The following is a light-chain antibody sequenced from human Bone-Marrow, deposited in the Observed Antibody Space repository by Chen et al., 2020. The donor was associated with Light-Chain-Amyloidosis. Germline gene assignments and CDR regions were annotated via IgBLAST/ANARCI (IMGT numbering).Light chain of an antibody. CDR2: QDS. CDR3: QAWDSSTFVV. CDR1: KMGDKY. V-gene: IGLV3-1*01. Sequence: SYELPQPPSVSVSPGQTASITCTGDKMGDKYACWYQQKPGQSPVLVINQDSKRPSGIPERFSGSNSGNTATLTISGTQAMDEADYYWQAWDSSTFVVFGGGTKLTVL. J-gene: IGLJ2*01.